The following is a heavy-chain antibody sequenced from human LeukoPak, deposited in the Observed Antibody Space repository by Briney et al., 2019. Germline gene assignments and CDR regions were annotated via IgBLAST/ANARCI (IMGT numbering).Heavy chain of an antibody. D-gene: IGHD4-11*01. CDR1: GFTFSIFW. V-gene: IGHV3-74*01. Sequence: GGSLRLSCTASGFTFSIFWMHWVRQAPGKGLEWVSLINSNGRTTTYGDAVKGRFTISRDNAKNTLYLQMNRLTAEDTAMYFFARGGSTVTTISSSWGQGTLVTVSS. J-gene: IGHJ5*02. CDR2: INSNGRTT. CDR3: ARGGSTVTTISSS.